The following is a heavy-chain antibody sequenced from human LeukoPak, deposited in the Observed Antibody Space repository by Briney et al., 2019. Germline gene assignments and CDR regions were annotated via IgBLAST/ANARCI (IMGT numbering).Heavy chain of an antibody. Sequence: PSETLSLTCAVYGGSFSGYYWSWIRQPPGKGLEWIGEINHSGSTNYNPSLKSRVTISVDTSKNQFSLKLSSVTAADTAVYYCARGLWRDAFDIWGQGTMVTVSS. CDR3: ARGLWRDAFDI. CDR1: GGSFSGYY. CDR2: INHSGST. J-gene: IGHJ3*02. D-gene: IGHD3-10*01. V-gene: IGHV4-34*01.